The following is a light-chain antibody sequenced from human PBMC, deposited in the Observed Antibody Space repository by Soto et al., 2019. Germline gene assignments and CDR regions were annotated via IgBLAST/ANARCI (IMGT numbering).Light chain of an antibody. V-gene: IGLV2-11*01. Sequence: QSVLTQPHSVSGSPGQSVTISCTGTSSDVGGYSHVSWYQQHPGKAPELIIYGVTERPSGVPDRFSGSKSGNTASLTISGLQAEDEADYYCCSYTGSYSYVFGIGTKVTVL. CDR3: CSYTGSYSYV. J-gene: IGLJ1*01. CDR1: SSDVGGYSH. CDR2: GVT.